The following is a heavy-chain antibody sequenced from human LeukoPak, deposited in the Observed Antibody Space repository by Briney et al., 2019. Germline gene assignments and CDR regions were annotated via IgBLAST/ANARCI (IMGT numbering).Heavy chain of an antibody. J-gene: IGHJ4*02. CDR2: ISGSGGST. V-gene: IGHV3-23*01. CDR1: GFTFSSYA. D-gene: IGHD2-2*01. CDR3: AKTSRYCSSTSCYSIDY. Sequence: GGSLRLSCAASGFTFSSYAMSWVRQAPGKGLEWVSAISGSGGSTYYADSVKGRFTISRDNSKNTLYLQMNSLRAEDTAAYYCAKTSRYCSSTSCYSIDYWGQGTLVTVSS.